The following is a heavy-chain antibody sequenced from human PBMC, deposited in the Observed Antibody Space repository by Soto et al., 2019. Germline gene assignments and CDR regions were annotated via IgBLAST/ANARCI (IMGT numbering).Heavy chain of an antibody. CDR3: ARPAGRVDYFDY. CDR1: GFVFSTYS. V-gene: IGHV3-48*02. CDR2: ISGSSSTI. Sequence: EVQLVESGGGLVQPGGSLRLSCAASGFVFSTYSMNWVRQAPGKGLEWVSYISGSSSTIYYADSVQGRFTISRDNAKNSLYLQVNSLRDEDTAVYYCARPAGRVDYFDYWGQGTLVTVSS. J-gene: IGHJ4*02. D-gene: IGHD2-15*01.